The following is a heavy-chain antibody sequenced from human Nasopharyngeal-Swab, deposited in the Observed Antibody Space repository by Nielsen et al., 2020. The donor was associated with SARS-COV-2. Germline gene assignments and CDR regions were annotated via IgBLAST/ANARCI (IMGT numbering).Heavy chain of an antibody. J-gene: IGHJ4*02. Sequence: GESLKISCAASGFTFSSYAMSWVRQAPGKGLEWVSAISGSGGSTYYADSVKGRFTISRDNSKNTLYLQMNGLRAEDTAVYYCAKVPSGWYSALWYWGQGTLVTVSS. CDR1: GFTFSSYA. V-gene: IGHV3-23*01. CDR2: ISGSGGST. D-gene: IGHD6-19*01. CDR3: AKVPSGWYSALWY.